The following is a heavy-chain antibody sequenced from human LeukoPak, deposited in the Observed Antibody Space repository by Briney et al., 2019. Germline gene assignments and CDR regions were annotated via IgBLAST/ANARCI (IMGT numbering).Heavy chain of an antibody. CDR1: GGAISTGAYY. D-gene: IGHD3-22*01. J-gene: IGHJ4*02. Sequence: SETLSLTCTVSGGAISTGAYYWSWIRQHPGKGLEWIGYIYYSGSSLYNPSLKSRLTLSVDTSKNQFSLQLTSVTAADTAVYYCASRTISGFLDKWGQGTLVAVSS. CDR3: ASRTISGFLDK. CDR2: IYYSGSS. V-gene: IGHV4-31*03.